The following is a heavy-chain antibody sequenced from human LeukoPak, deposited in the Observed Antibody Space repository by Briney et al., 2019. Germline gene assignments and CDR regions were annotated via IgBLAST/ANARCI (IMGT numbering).Heavy chain of an antibody. CDR2: ISHSGST. Sequence: SETLSLSCAVYGGSFSGYYWSWIRQPPGKGLEWIGEISHSGSTNYNPSLKSRVTISVDTSKNQFSLKLTSVAAADTAVYYCASGSNTWGLLPKFYFDYWGQGTLVTVSS. V-gene: IGHV4-34*01. D-gene: IGHD6-13*01. J-gene: IGHJ4*02. CDR3: ASGSNTWGLLPKFYFDY. CDR1: GGSFSGYY.